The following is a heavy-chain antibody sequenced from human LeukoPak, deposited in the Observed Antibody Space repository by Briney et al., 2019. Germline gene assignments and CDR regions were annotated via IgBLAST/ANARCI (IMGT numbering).Heavy chain of an antibody. D-gene: IGHD2-15*01. CDR3: ARGFADSSGDLLSYFDY. CDR1: GGSITSYY. J-gene: IGHJ4*02. CDR2: IYYSGST. Sequence: SETLSLTCTVSGGSITSYYWSWIRQPPGKGLEWIGSIYYSGSTNYSPSLKSRVTISIDTSKNQFSLKLTSVTAADTAVYYCARGFADSSGDLLSYFDYWGQGTVVTVSS. V-gene: IGHV4-59*01.